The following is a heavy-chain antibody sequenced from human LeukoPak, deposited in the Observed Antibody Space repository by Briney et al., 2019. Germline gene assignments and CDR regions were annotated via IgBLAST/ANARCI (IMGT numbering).Heavy chain of an antibody. D-gene: IGHD6-19*01. CDR3: AKDVLGIAVAGTHAVSPADY. CDR2: ISGSGGST. Sequence: GGSLRLSCAASGFTFSSYAMSWVRQAPGKGLEWVSAISGSGGSTYYADSVKGRFTISRDNSKNTLYLQMNSLRAEDTAAYYCAKDVLGIAVAGTHAVSPADYWGQGTLVTVSS. V-gene: IGHV3-23*01. J-gene: IGHJ4*02. CDR1: GFTFSSYA.